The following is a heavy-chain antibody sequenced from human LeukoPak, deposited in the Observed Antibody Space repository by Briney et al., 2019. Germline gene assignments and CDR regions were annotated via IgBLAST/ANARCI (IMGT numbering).Heavy chain of an antibody. CDR1: GFTFNSHS. V-gene: IGHV3-21*01. J-gene: IGHJ4*02. Sequence: GGSLRLSCAASGFTFNSHSINWVRQAPGKGLQWVSSISSSSSYIYYADSVKGRFTISRDNAKKSLYLQMNSLRAEDTAVYYCARDRSGFGDLHNWGQGTLVTVSS. CDR3: ARDRSGFGDLHN. CDR2: ISSSSSYI. D-gene: IGHD3-10*01.